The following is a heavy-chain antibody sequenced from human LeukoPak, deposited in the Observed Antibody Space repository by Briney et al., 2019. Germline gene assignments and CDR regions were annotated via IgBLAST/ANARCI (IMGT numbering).Heavy chain of an antibody. CDR2: ISGSGDST. CDR3: AKDYLGDGNGITGTTGPDAFDI. CDR1: GFTFSTFG. J-gene: IGHJ3*02. V-gene: IGHV3-23*01. Sequence: GGTLRLSCAPSGFTFSTFGLSWVRQAPGKGLEWVSAISGSGDSTSYADSVKGRFTISRDNSKNTLYLQMNRLRAEDTAVYYCAKDYLGDGNGITGTTGPDAFDIWGQGTMVTVSS. D-gene: IGHD1-7*01.